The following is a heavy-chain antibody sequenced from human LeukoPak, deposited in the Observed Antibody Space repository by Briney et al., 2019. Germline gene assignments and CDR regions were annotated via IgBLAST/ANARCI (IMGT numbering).Heavy chain of an antibody. D-gene: IGHD3-22*01. Sequence: SETLSLTCTVSGXSISSSSDYWGWIRQPPGKGLECIVNIYYSGSTYYNPSLQSRVTISVDTSKNQFSLKLSSVTAADTAVYYCARRLGYSSGYYYDYWGQGTLVTVSS. CDR2: IYYSGST. J-gene: IGHJ4*02. CDR1: GXSISSSSDY. CDR3: ARRLGYSSGYYYDY. V-gene: IGHV4-39*01.